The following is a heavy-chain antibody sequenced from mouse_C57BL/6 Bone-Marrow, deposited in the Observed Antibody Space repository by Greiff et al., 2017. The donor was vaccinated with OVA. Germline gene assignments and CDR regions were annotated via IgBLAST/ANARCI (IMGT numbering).Heavy chain of an antibody. Sequence: VQLQQSGPGLVKPSQSLSLTCSVTGYSIPRCSYLNCLRPFPGNHLEWMGYISYDGSNNYNPSLKNRISITRDTSKNQFFLKLNSVTTEDTATYYCARPGEKTGTGGFAYWGQGTLVTVSA. V-gene: IGHV3-6*01. D-gene: IGHD4-1*01. J-gene: IGHJ3*01. CDR3: ARPGEKTGTGGFAY. CDR1: GYSIPRCSY. CDR2: ISYDGSN.